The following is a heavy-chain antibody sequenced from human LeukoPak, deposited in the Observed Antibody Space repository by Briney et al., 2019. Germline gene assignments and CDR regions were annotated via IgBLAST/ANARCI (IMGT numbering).Heavy chain of an antibody. CDR3: ARGYWGYYYDSSGYPDAFDI. V-gene: IGHV3-9*01. CDR2: ISWNSGSI. CDR1: GFTFDDYA. D-gene: IGHD3-22*01. Sequence: PGGSLRLSCAASGFTFDDYAMHWVRQAPGKGLEWVSGISWNSGSIGYADSVKGRFTISRDNAKSSLYLQMNSLRAEDTAVYYCARGYWGYYYDSSGYPDAFDIWGQGTMVTVSS. J-gene: IGHJ3*02.